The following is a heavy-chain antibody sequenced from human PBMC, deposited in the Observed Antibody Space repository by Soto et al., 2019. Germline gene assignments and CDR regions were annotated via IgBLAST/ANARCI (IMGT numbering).Heavy chain of an antibody. CDR2: ISVSGGST. J-gene: IGHJ5*02. D-gene: IGHD3-9*01. CDR1: GFTYSSYA. Sequence: GGSLRLSCAASGFTYSSYAMSLVRQAPGKGLECVSAISVSGGSTYYADSVKGRFTISRDNSKNTLYLQMNSLRAEDTAVYYCAKAQDYDILTGYSSYNWFDPWGQGTLVTVSS. V-gene: IGHV3-23*01. CDR3: AKAQDYDILTGYSSYNWFDP.